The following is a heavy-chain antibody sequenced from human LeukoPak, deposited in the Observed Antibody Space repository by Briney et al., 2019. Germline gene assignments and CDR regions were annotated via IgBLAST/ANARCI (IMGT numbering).Heavy chain of an antibody. CDR1: GFTVSGNY. Sequence: GGSLRLSCAASGFTVSGNYMSWVRQAPGKGLEWVSVIYSGGDTYSADSVKGRFTTSRDNSKNTLYLQMNSLRAEDTAVYYSARGRRDYGDYPYWGQGTLVTVSS. V-gene: IGHV3-53*01. J-gene: IGHJ4*02. CDR3: ARGRRDYGDYPY. D-gene: IGHD4-17*01. CDR2: IYSGGDT.